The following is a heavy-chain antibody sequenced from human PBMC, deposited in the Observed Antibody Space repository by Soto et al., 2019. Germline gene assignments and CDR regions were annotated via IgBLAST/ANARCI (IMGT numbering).Heavy chain of an antibody. CDR3: ANGFVRLFGY. V-gene: IGHV3-15*01. CDR2: IKSKTDGGTT. CDR1: GFTFSNAW. Sequence: EVQLVESGGGLVKPGGSLRLSCAASGFTFSNAWMSWVRQAPGKGLEWVGRIKSKTDGGTTDYAAPVKGRFTISRDDSKNTLYLQMNSLRAEDTAVYYCANGFVRLFGYWGQGTLVTVSS. D-gene: IGHD2-21*01. J-gene: IGHJ4*02.